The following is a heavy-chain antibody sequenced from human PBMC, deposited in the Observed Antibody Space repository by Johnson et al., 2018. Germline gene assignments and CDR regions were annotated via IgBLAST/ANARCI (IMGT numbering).Heavy chain of an antibody. CDR3: ASDKAVAHDAFDI. V-gene: IGHV3-33*01. CDR2: IWYDGSNK. D-gene: IGHD6-19*01. J-gene: IGHJ3*02. CDR1: GFTFSSYG. Sequence: QVQLVESGGGVVQPGRSLRLSCAASGFTFSSYGIHWVRQAPGKGLEWLALIWYDGSNKYYADSVRGRFTISRDNSKNTLFLQMHSLRAEDTGVYYCASDKAVAHDAFDIWGQGTMVTVSS.